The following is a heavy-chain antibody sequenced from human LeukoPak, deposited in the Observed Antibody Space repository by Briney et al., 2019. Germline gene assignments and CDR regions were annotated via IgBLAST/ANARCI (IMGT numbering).Heavy chain of an antibody. J-gene: IGHJ4*02. CDR2: IRYDGSNK. V-gene: IGHV3-30*02. D-gene: IGHD3-22*01. CDR3: AREDSSGYFFDY. CDR1: GFTFSSYG. Sequence: GGSLRLSCAASGFTFSSYGMHWVRQAPREGLQWVAFIRYDGSNKYYADSVKGRFTISRDNSKNTLYLQMNSLRAEDTAVYYCAREDSSGYFFDYWGQGTLVTVSS.